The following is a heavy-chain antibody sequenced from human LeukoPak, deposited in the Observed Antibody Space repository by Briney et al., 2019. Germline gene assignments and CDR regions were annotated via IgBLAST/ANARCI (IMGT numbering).Heavy chain of an antibody. J-gene: IGHJ6*02. Sequence: GGSLRLSCSASGFTVSNNFLSWVRQAPGKGLEWVSLIYSNNSTYYADSLRGRFTISRDNAKNSLYLQMNSLRAEDTAVYYCARDLSEPHWYSSGWSLDVWGQGTTVTVSS. CDR1: GFTVSNNF. CDR2: IYSNNST. D-gene: IGHD6-19*01. V-gene: IGHV3-66*01. CDR3: ARDLSEPHWYSSGWSLDV.